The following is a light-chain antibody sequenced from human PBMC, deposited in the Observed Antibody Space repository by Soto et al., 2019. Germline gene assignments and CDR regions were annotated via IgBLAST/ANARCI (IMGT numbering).Light chain of an antibody. CDR2: AAS. Sequence: DIQMTQSPSSLSASVGDRVTITCRASQTISRFLSWYQKKPGKAPKLLIYAASTLQPGVPSRFSGSGSGTDFTLTIRSLQPEDFATYYCLQSYSGLYTFGQGTQLEIK. CDR1: QTISRF. V-gene: IGKV1-39*01. J-gene: IGKJ2*01. CDR3: LQSYSGLYT.